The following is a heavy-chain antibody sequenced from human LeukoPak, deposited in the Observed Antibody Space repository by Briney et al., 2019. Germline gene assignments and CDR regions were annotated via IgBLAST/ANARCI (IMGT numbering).Heavy chain of an antibody. J-gene: IGHJ4*02. D-gene: IGHD6-6*01. CDR1: GYTFTGYY. Sequence: ASVKVSCKASGYTFTGYYMHWVRQAPGQGLEWMGWINPNSGGTNYAQKCQGRVTMTRDTSISTAYMELSRLRSDDTAVYYCARRERSDSSSPLDYWGQGTLLTVSS. V-gene: IGHV1-2*02. CDR2: INPNSGGT. CDR3: ARRERSDSSSPLDY.